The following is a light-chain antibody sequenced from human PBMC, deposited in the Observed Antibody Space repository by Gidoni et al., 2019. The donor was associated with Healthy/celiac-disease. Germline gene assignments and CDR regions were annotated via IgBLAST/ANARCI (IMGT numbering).Light chain of an antibody. V-gene: IGLV1-44*01. CDR2: SNN. Sequence: QSLLTQPPSASGTPGPGFTISCSGSSSNIGSNTVNWYQQLPGTAPKLLIYSNNQRPSGVPDRFSGSKSGTSASLAISGLQSGDEADYYCEAWDDSLNGPVFGGGTKLTVL. CDR3: EAWDDSLNGPV. CDR1: SSNIGSNT. J-gene: IGLJ2*01.